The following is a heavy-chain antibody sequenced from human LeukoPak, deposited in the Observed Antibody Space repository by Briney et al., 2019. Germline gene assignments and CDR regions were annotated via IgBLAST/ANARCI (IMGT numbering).Heavy chain of an antibody. CDR1: GGSINSCN. CDR2: ISYNGSP. V-gene: IGHV4-59*08. CDR3: ARFRGTSSWHQEVFDY. Sequence: SETLSLTCTDSGGSINSCNWNWIRQPPGKGLEWIGYISYNGSPDYNPSFKSRVTMSVDTSQGQFSLRLSSVTAADTAVYYCARFRGTSSWHQEVFDYWGQGAPVTVSS. D-gene: IGHD2-15*01. J-gene: IGHJ4*02.